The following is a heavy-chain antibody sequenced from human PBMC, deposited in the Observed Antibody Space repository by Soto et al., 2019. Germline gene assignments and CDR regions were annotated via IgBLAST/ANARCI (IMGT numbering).Heavy chain of an antibody. CDR2: ISAYNGNT. Sequence: QVQLVQSGAEVKKPGASVKVSCKASGYTFTSYGISWVRQAPGQGLEWMGWISAYNGNTNYAQKLQGRVTMTTDTSTSTAYMELRSLRSDDTAVYYCARDKGKDIAAAGRYWYFDLWGRGTLVTVSS. J-gene: IGHJ2*01. D-gene: IGHD6-13*01. CDR3: ARDKGKDIAAAGRYWYFDL. CDR1: GYTFTSYG. V-gene: IGHV1-18*01.